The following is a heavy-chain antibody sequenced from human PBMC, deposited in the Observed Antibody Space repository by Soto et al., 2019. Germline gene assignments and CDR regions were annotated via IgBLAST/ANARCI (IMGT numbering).Heavy chain of an antibody. Sequence: ALVKVSCKVSGYTLTELSMHWVRQAPGKGLEWMGGFDPEDGETIYAQKFQGRVTMTEDTSTDTAYMELSSLRSEDTAVYYCADHDSSGYYYSRWGQGTLVTVSS. CDR2: FDPEDGET. D-gene: IGHD3-22*01. J-gene: IGHJ4*02. V-gene: IGHV1-24*01. CDR3: ADHDSSGYYYSR. CDR1: GYTLTELS.